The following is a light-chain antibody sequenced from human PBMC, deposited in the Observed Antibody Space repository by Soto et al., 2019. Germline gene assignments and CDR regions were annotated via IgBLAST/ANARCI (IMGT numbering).Light chain of an antibody. V-gene: IGKV2-28*01. Sequence: DIVMTQSPLSLPVTPGEPASISCRSSQSLLHSNGYNYLDWYLQKPGQSPQLLIYLGSNRISGVPDRFSGSGSGTIFTLKISRVEAEDVGVYYCMQALQTRIFTFGPGTKVDIK. CDR1: QSLLHSNGYNY. J-gene: IGKJ3*01. CDR2: LGS. CDR3: MQALQTRIFT.